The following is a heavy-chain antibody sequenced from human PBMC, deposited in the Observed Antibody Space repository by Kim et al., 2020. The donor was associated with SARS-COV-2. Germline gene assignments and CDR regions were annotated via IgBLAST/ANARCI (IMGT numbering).Heavy chain of an antibody. CDR2: IYYSGST. V-gene: IGHV4-59*08. CDR1: GGSISSYY. J-gene: IGHJ5*02. CDR3: ARQQWLVNWFDP. Sequence: SETLSLTCTVSGGSISSYYWSWIRQPPGKGLEWIGYIYYSGSTNYNPSLKSRVTISVDTSKNQFSLKLSSVTAADTAVYYCARQQWLVNWFDPWGQGTLVTVSS. D-gene: IGHD6-19*01.